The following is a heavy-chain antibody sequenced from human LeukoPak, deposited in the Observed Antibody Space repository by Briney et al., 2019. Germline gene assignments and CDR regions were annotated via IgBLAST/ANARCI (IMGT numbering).Heavy chain of an antibody. Sequence: ASVKVSCKVSGYTLTELSMHWVRQAPGKGLEWMGGFDPEDGETIYAQKFQGRVTMTEDTSTDTAYMELSSLRSEDTAVYYCATDLVLRSIAAAGRVFDYWGQGTLVTVSS. D-gene: IGHD6-13*01. J-gene: IGHJ4*02. CDR3: ATDLVLRSIAAAGRVFDY. CDR1: GYTLTELS. CDR2: FDPEDGET. V-gene: IGHV1-24*01.